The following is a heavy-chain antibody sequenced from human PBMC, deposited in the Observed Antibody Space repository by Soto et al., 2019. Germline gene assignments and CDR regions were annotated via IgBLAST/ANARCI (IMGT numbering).Heavy chain of an antibody. CDR1: GFSLSNARMG. CDR3: ARIGYDWLPDSRYNWFDP. D-gene: IGHD3-9*01. CDR2: IFSNDEK. J-gene: IGHJ5*02. V-gene: IGHV2-26*01. Sequence: SGPTLVNPTETLTLTCTVSGFSLSNARMGVSWIRQPPGKALEWLAHIFSNDEKSYSTSLKSRLTISKDTSKSQVVLTMTNMDPVDTATHYCARIGYDWLPDSRYNWFDPWGQGTLVTVSS.